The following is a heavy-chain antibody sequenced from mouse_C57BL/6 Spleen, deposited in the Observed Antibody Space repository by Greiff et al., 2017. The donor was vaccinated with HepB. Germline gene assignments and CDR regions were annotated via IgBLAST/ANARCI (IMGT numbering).Heavy chain of an antibody. CDR1: GYTFTSYW. CDR3: ARDYYGSSLAY. CDR2: IDPSDSYT. D-gene: IGHD1-1*01. Sequence: QVQLQQPGAELVMPGASVKLSCKASGYTFTSYWMHWVKQRPGQGLEWIGEIDPSDSYTNYNQKFKGKSTLTVDKSSSTAYMQLSSLTSEDSAVYYCARDYYGSSLAYWGQGTLVTFSA. V-gene: IGHV1-69*01. J-gene: IGHJ3*01.